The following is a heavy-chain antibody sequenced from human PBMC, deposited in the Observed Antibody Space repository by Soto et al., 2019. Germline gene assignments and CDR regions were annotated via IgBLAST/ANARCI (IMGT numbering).Heavy chain of an antibody. J-gene: IGHJ6*03. CDR1: GFSLSNARMG. D-gene: IGHD6-13*01. V-gene: IGHV2-26*01. Sequence: SGPTLVNPTETLTLTCTVSGFSLSNARMGVSWIHQPPGKALEWLAHSFSNDEKSYSTSLKSRLTISKDTSKSQVVLTMTNMDPVDTATYYCARMHIAAAGPYYMDVWGKGTTVTVSS. CDR3: ARMHIAAAGPYYMDV. CDR2: SFSNDEK.